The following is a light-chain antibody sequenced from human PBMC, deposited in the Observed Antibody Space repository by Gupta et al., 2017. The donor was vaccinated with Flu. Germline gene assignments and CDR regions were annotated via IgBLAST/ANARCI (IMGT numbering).Light chain of an antibody. V-gene: IGKV1-39*01. CDR3: QQSYSAPVYS. J-gene: IGKJ2*01. CDR1: QDISNY. Sequence: DIQMTQSPSSLSASVGDRVTITCRTSQDISNYLNWYQQKPGRAPKLLIFAASSWHSGVPSRFSGSGYGTDXSLTISXRQQEDFATYFCQQSYSAPVYSFGXGTKLEIK. CDR2: AAS.